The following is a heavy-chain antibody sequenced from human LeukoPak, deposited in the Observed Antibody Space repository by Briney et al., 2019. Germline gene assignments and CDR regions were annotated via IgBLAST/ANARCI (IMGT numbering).Heavy chain of an antibody. Sequence: SETLSLTCTVSGGSISSSSYYWGWIRQPPGKGLEWIGSIYYSGSTYYNPSLKSRVTISVGTSKNQFSLKLSSVTAADTAVYYCARQGRDGTMIVELNFDYWGQGTLVTVSS. CDR2: IYYSGST. V-gene: IGHV4-39*01. J-gene: IGHJ4*02. D-gene: IGHD3-22*01. CDR3: ARQGRDGTMIVELNFDY. CDR1: GGSISSSSYY.